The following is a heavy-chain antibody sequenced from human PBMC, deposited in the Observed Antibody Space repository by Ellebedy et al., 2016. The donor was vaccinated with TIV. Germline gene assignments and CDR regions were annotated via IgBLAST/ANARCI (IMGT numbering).Heavy chain of an antibody. Sequence: ASVKVSXXASAGTFSSYAISWVRQAPGQGLEWMGGIIPIFGTANYAQKFQGRVTITADESTSTAYMELSSLRSEDTAVYYCASGYCCGDCYSRGWWFDPWGQGTLVTVSS. CDR1: AGTFSSYA. V-gene: IGHV1-69*13. CDR3: ASGYCCGDCYSRGWWFDP. D-gene: IGHD2-21*02. CDR2: IIPIFGTA. J-gene: IGHJ5*02.